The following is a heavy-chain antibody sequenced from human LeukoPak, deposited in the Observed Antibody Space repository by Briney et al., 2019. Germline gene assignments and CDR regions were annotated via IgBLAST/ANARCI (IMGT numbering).Heavy chain of an antibody. CDR1: GGTFSSYA. J-gene: IGHJ4*02. V-gene: IGHV1-69*05. CDR3: ARDKYYGSGSFDY. Sequence: LVKVSCKASGGTFSSYAISWVRQAPRQGLEWMGRIIPIFGTANYAQKFQGRVTITTDESTSTAYMELSSLRSEDTAVYYCARDKYYGSGSFDYWGQGTLVTVSS. CDR2: IIPIFGTA. D-gene: IGHD3-10*01.